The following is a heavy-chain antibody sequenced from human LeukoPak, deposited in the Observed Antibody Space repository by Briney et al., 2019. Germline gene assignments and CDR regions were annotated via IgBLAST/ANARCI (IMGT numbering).Heavy chain of an antibody. D-gene: IGHD3-10*01. J-gene: IGHJ4*02. CDR2: IIPIFGTA. CDR3: AKPYYGSGAFDY. Sequence: SVKVSCKASGYTFTGYYMHWVRQAPGQGLEWMGGIIPIFGTANYAQKFQGRVTITADESTSTAYMELSSLRSEDTAVYYCAKPYYGSGAFDYWGQGTLVTVSS. CDR1: GYTFTGYY. V-gene: IGHV1-69*13.